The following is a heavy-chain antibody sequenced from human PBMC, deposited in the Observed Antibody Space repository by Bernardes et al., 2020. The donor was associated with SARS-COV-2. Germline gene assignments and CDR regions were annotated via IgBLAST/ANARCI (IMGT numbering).Heavy chain of an antibody. CDR1: GFTFSSYG. CDR2: IWYDGSNK. V-gene: IGHV3-33*01. J-gene: IGHJ6*02. CDR3: ARDSMTTVTTSKYYYYGIDV. D-gene: IGHD4-4*01. Sequence: GGSLRLSCAASGFTFSSYGMHWVRQAPGKGLEWVAVIWYDGSNKYYADSVKGRFPISRDNSKNTLYLQMNSLRAEDTAVYYCARDSMTTVTTSKYYYYGIDVWGQGTTVTVSS.